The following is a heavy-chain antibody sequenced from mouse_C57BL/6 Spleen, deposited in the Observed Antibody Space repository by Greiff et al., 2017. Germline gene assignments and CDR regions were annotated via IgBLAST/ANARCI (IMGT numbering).Heavy chain of an antibody. CDR2: IWSGGST. D-gene: IGHD1-3*01. CDR1: GFSLTSYG. CDR3: ARDITDYAMDY. V-gene: IGHV2-2*01. Sequence: VQLQESGPGLVQPSQSLSITCTVSGFSLTSYGVHWVRQSPGKGLEWLGVIWSGGSTDYNAAFISRLSISKDNAKSQVFCKMNNRQADDTAIYYCARDITDYAMDYWGQGTSVTVSS. J-gene: IGHJ4*01.